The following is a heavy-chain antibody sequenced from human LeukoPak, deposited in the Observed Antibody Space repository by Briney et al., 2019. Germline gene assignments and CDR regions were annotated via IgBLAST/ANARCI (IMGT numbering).Heavy chain of an antibody. J-gene: IGHJ6*03. CDR1: GFTFTSYG. D-gene: IGHD4-17*01. V-gene: IGHV3-30*02. Sequence: PGGSLRLSCAASGFTFTSYGMHWVRQAPGKGLEWVAFIRYDGSNKYYADSVKGRFTISRDNAKNSLYLQMYSLRAEDTAVYYCARDGGYGDYWLSKYYYMDVWGKGTTVTVSS. CDR2: IRYDGSNK. CDR3: ARDGGYGDYWLSKYYYMDV.